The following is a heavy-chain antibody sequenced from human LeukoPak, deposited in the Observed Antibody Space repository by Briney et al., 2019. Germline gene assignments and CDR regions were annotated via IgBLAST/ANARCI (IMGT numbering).Heavy chain of an antibody. CDR2: IWYDGSNK. CDR1: GFTFSSYG. V-gene: IGHV3-33*01. J-gene: IGHJ6*02. D-gene: IGHD3-3*01. Sequence: PGGSPRLSCAASGFTFSSYGMHWVRQALGKGLEWVAVIWYDGSNKYYADSVKGRFTISRDNSKNTLYLQMNSLRAEDTAVYYCARGNDFWSGYLANPLRYGMDVWGQGTTVTVSS. CDR3: ARGNDFWSGYLANPLRYGMDV.